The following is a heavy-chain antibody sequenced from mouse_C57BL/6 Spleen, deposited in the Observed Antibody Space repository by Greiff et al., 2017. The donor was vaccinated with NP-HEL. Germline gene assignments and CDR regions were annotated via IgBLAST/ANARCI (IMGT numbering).Heavy chain of an antibody. CDR3: ARPINYYGSRAWFAY. D-gene: IGHD1-1*01. V-gene: IGHV1-50*01. J-gene: IGHJ3*01. Sequence: QVQLQQPGAELVKPGASVKLSCKASGYTFTSYWMQWVKQRPGQGLEWIGEIDPSDSYTNYNQKFKGKATLTVDTSSSTAYMQISSLKSEDSAVYYCARPINYYGSRAWFAYWGQGTLVTVSA. CDR2: IDPSDSYT. CDR1: GYTFTSYW.